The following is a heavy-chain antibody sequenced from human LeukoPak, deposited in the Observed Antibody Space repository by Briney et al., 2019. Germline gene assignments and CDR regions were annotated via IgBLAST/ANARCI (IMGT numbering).Heavy chain of an antibody. J-gene: IGHJ6*02. CDR1: GFTFSSYA. CDR3: AKGDYYGSGSTFKNGMDV. CDR2: VTASAGNT. D-gene: IGHD3-10*01. V-gene: IGHV3-23*01. Sequence: GGSLRLSCAASGFTFSSYAMSWVRQAPGKGLEWVSAVTASAGNTYYADSVKGRFTISRDNSKNTLYLQVNSLRAGDTAVYYCAKGDYYGSGSTFKNGMDVWGQGTTVTVSS.